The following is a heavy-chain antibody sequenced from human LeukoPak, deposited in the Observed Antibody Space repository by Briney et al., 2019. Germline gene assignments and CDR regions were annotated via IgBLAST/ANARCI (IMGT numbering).Heavy chain of an antibody. V-gene: IGHV3-23*01. Sequence: GGSLRLSCAASGFTFSSYAMSWVRQAPGKGLEWVSAVSSSGGSTNYADYVKGQFTISRDNSKNTVYLHMNNLRAEDTAVYYCAKEGRKTGNTYGYEFDYWGQGTLVTVSS. CDR2: VSSSGGST. CDR3: AKEGRKTGNTYGYEFDY. D-gene: IGHD5-18*01. CDR1: GFTFSSYA. J-gene: IGHJ4*02.